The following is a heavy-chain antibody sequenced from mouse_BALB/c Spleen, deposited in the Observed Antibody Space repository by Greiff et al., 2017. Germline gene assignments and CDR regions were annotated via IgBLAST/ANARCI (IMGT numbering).Heavy chain of an antibody. CDR1: GYSFTGYN. CDR2: IDPYYGGT. J-gene: IGHJ2*01. Sequence: VQLQQSGPELEKPGASVKISCKVSGYSFTGYNMNWVRQSIGKSLEWMGNIDPYYGGTSYNQKFKGKATLTVDKSSNTAYMQLKSLTSEDSAVYYCARSGYGGDYFDYWGQGTTLTVSS. CDR3: ARSGYGGDYFDY. V-gene: IGHV1-39*01. D-gene: IGHD3-2*02.